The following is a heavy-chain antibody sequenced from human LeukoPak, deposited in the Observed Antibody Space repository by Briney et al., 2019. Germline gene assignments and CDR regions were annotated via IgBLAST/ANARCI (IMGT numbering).Heavy chain of an antibody. CDR1: GFTFSSYE. Sequence: GGSLRLSCAASGFTFSSYEMNWVRRAPGKGLEWVSYISSSGSTIYYADSVKGRFTISRDNSKNTLYLQMNSLRAEDTAVYYCAKVPHPYDTSGYFHFDYWGQGTLVTVSS. V-gene: IGHV3-48*03. CDR2: ISSSGSTI. CDR3: AKVPHPYDTSGYFHFDY. J-gene: IGHJ4*02. D-gene: IGHD3-22*01.